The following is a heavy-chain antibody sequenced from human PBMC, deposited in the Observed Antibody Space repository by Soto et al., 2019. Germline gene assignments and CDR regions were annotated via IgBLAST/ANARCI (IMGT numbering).Heavy chain of an antibody. Sequence: GGSLRLSCAASGFTFSGSAMHWVRQASGKGLEWVGRIRSKANSYGKAYAASGKGRFTISRDDSKNTAYLQMNSLKTEDTAVYYCTRRRLRGYSYGSPDDAFDIWGQGTMVTVSS. CDR2: IRSKANSYGK. CDR3: TRRRLRGYSYGSPDDAFDI. CDR1: GFTFSGSA. J-gene: IGHJ3*02. V-gene: IGHV3-73*01. D-gene: IGHD5-18*01.